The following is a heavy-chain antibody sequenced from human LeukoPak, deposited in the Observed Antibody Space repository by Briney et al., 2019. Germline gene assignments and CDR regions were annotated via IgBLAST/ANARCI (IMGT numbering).Heavy chain of an antibody. CDR1: GYTFTGYY. CDR3: ARGPPIGGGDCYSCVYYYYGMDV. V-gene: IGHV1-2*02. Sequence: ASVKVSCKASGYTFTGYYMHWVRQAPGQGLEWMGWINPNSGGTNYAQKFQGRVTITADKSTSTAYMELSSLRSEDTAVYYCARGPPIGGGDCYSCVYYYYGMDVWGQGTTVTVSS. D-gene: IGHD2-21*02. CDR2: INPNSGGT. J-gene: IGHJ6*02.